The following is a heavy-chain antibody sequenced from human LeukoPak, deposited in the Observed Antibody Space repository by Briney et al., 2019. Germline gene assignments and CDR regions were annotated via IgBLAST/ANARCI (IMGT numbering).Heavy chain of an antibody. Sequence: SETLSLTCGVYGGSFSGYCWSWIRQPPGKGLEWIGEINQSGSTNYNPSLKSRVTISIDMAKNQFSLRLGSVTAADTAVYYCARGQATYYYDTRGNWFDPWGQGTLVTVSS. CDR3: ARGQATYYYDTRGNWFDP. D-gene: IGHD3-22*01. V-gene: IGHV4-34*01. CDR2: INQSGST. CDR1: GGSFSGYC. J-gene: IGHJ5*02.